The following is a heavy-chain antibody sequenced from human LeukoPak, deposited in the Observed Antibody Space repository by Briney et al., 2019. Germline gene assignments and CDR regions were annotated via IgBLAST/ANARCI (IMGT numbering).Heavy chain of an antibody. J-gene: IGHJ5*02. CDR2: IIPIFGTA. CDR3: ARSGKVVVAANNWFDP. D-gene: IGHD2-15*01. CDR1: GGTFSSYA. Sequence: SVKVSSKASGGTFSSYAISWVRQAPGQGLEWMGRIIPIFGTANYAQKFQGRVTITTDESTSTAYMELSSLRSEDTAVYYCARSGKVVVAANNWFDPWGQGTLVTVSS. V-gene: IGHV1-69*05.